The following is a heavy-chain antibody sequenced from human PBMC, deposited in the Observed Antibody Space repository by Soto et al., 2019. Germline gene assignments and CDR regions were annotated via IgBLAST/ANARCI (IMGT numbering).Heavy chain of an antibody. CDR1: GFTFSSYG. CDR3: ANDEGARDSTRAAYYYYYGMDV. V-gene: IGHV3-30*18. D-gene: IGHD2-15*01. CDR2: ISYDGSNK. Sequence: QVQLVESGGGVVQPGRSLRLSCAASGFTFSSYGMHWVRQAPGKGLEWVAVISYDGSNKYYADSVKGRFTISRDNSKNTLYLQMNSLRAEDTAVYYCANDEGARDSTRAAYYYYYGMDVGGQVTTVTVSS. J-gene: IGHJ6*02.